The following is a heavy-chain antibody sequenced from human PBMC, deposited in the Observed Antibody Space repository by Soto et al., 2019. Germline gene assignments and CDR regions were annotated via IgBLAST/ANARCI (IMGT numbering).Heavy chain of an antibody. CDR2: IYHNGNT. V-gene: IGHV4-30-4*01. Sequence: PSETLSLTCTVSGVSIRSGDNYWSWIRQPPGKGLEWIGYIYHNGNTYYNPSLKSRVTMSVDTSKNQFSLKLSSVTAADTAVYYCARRNYGSGSYYYWGQGILVTVS. D-gene: IGHD3-10*01. CDR3: ARRNYGSGSYYY. J-gene: IGHJ4*02. CDR1: GVSIRSGDNY.